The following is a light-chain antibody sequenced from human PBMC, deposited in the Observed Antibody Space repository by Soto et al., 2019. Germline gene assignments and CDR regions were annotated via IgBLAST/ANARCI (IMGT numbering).Light chain of an antibody. CDR1: RDIDNY. Sequence: DIQMTQSPSSLSASVGDRVTITCQASRDIDNYLNWYQQKPGKAPKLLIYAASTLQRGVPSRFSGSGSGTDFTLTISSLQPEDFATYYCQQLNTYPSTFGGGTKVEIQ. V-gene: IGKV1-9*01. CDR2: AAS. J-gene: IGKJ4*01. CDR3: QQLNTYPST.